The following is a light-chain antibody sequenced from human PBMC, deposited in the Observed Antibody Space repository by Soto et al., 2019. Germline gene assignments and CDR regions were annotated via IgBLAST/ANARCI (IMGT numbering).Light chain of an antibody. Sequence: VFTLSPAPMSVSPGDRAPLSCRASQRVNSNYLAWYQQKPGQAPRLLIYGISKRAIDIPYRFSGSGSGTEFTLTISSLQPEDFATYCCQQYDRQSRTFGQGTRLDIK. J-gene: IGKJ1*01. V-gene: IGKV3-20*01. CDR3: QQYDRQSRT. CDR2: GIS. CDR1: QRVNSNY.